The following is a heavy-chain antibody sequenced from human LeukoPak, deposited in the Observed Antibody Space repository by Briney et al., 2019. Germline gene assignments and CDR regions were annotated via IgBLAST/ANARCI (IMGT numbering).Heavy chain of an antibody. D-gene: IGHD3-22*01. J-gene: IGHJ4*02. V-gene: IGHV3-23*01. CDR1: GFTFSSYA. CDR3: ANPPGAMIVVGSPYFDY. Sequence: GGSLRLSCAASGFTFSSYAMSWVRQAPGKGLEGVSAISGSGGSTYYAESVKGRFTISRDNSKNTLYMQMNSRRADDTALYYSANPPGAMIVVGSPYFDYWGQGTLVTVSS. CDR2: ISGSGGST.